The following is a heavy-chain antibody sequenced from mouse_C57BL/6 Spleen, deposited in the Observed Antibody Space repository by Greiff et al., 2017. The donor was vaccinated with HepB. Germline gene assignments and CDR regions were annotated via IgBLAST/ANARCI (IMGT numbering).Heavy chain of an antibody. CDR3: TDPNYDFLYGMDY. J-gene: IGHJ4*01. CDR2: IDPETGGT. V-gene: IGHV1-15*01. Sequence: QVQLQQSGAELVRPGASVTLSCKASGYTFTDYEMHWVKQTPVHGLEWIGAIDPETGGTAYNQKFKGKAILTADKSSSTAYMELRSLTSEDSAVYYCTDPNYDFLYGMDYWSEGGSVTVAS. CDR1: GYTFTDYE. D-gene: IGHD2-1*01.